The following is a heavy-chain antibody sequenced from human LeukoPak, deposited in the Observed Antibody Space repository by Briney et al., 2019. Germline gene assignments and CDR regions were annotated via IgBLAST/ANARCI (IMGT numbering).Heavy chain of an antibody. J-gene: IGHJ4*02. CDR3: ARGSSGWYW. CDR1: GFTFSSYA. V-gene: IGHV3-30-3*01. D-gene: IGHD6-19*01. CDR2: ISYDGSNK. Sequence: GGSLRLSCAASGFTFSSYAMHWVRQAPGKGLEWVAVISYDGSNKYYADSVKGRFTISRDNSKNTLYLQMNSLRAEDTAVYYCARGSSGWYWGGQGTLVTVSS.